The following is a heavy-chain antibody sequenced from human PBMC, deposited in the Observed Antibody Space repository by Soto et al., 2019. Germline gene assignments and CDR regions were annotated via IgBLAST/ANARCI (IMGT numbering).Heavy chain of an antibody. Sequence: EVQLVESGGGLVKPGGSLRLSCAASGFTFSSYSMNWVRQAPGKGLEWVSSISSSSSYIYYADSVQGRFTISRDNAKNSMYLQINSLRAEDTAVYYCARDVHSRGYCYLNPSGFDPWGQGTLVTVSS. CDR2: ISSSSSYI. V-gene: IGHV3-21*01. CDR3: ARDVHSRGYCYLNPSGFDP. D-gene: IGHD3-22*01. CDR1: GFTFSSYS. J-gene: IGHJ5*02.